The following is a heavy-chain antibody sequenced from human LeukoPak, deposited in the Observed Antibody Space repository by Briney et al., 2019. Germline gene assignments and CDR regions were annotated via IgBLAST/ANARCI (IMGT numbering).Heavy chain of an antibody. CDR3: TRLPPYCSGGSCYSLPDFDY. J-gene: IGHJ4*02. V-gene: IGHV3-49*03. D-gene: IGHD2-15*01. CDR1: GFTFGDYV. Sequence: GGSLRLSCTVSGFTFGDYVMSWFRQAPGKGLEWVGFIRSKAYGGTTEYAASVKGRFTISRDDSKSIAYLQMSSLKTEDTAVYYCTRLPPYCSGGSCYSLPDFDYWGQGTLVTVSS. CDR2: IRSKAYGGTT.